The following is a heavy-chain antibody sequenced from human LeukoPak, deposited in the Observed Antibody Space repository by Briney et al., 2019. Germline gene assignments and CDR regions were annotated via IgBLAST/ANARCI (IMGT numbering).Heavy chain of an antibody. CDR3: AKPSGSGVDY. J-gene: IGHJ4*02. Sequence: GGSLRLSCSAPGSAFDDYDMHWGRQPPGKGPEWVAFIRSDGYHTYYTDSVKGRFIITRDNFKNTLYLQMNSLRLEDMAVYYCAKPSGSGVDYWGRGTGVSVSS. CDR1: GSAFDDYD. D-gene: IGHD1-26*01. V-gene: IGHV3-30*02. CDR2: IRSDGYHT.